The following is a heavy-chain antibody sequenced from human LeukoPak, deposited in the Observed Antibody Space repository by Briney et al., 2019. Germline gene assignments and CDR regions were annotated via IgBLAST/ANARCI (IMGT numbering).Heavy chain of an antibody. CDR3: AREGDCTSSSCYRKAFDI. Sequence: GGSLRLSCAASGFTFSNYAMHWVRQAPGKGLEWVAAIWYDGGNKYYVDSVKGRLTISRDNSKNTLYLQMNSLRAEDTAVYYCAREGDCTSSSCYRKAFDIWGQGTMVTVSS. J-gene: IGHJ3*02. CDR2: IWYDGGNK. D-gene: IGHD2-2*02. CDR1: GFTFSNYA. V-gene: IGHV3-33*01.